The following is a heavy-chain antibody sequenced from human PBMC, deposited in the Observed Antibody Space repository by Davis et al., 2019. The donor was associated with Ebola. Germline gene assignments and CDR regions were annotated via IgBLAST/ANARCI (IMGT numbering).Heavy chain of an antibody. Sequence: KVSCKGSGYSFTSYWIAWVRQMPGKGLEWMGIIYAGDSDTRYSPSFQGQVTISADKSISTAYLQWSSLKASDTAMYYCARIDGLEYSSSWYGGGGFQHWGQGTLVTVSS. CDR1: GYSFTSYW. CDR2: IYAGDSDT. D-gene: IGHD6-13*01. CDR3: ARIDGLEYSSSWYGGGGFQH. J-gene: IGHJ1*01. V-gene: IGHV5-51*01.